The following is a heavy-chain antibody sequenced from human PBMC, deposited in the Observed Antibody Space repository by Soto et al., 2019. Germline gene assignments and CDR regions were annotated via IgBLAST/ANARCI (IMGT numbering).Heavy chain of an antibody. Sequence: VQLVESGGGLVQPGGSLRLSCAASGSTFSDHCMDWVRQAPGKGLEWVGRSGNRANSDTTEYGSSVKGRFTISRDDSKNSMYLQMNSLKTEDTAVYYCTRGYSGIDIYAFDIWGQGTLVTVSA. CDR1: GSTFSDHC. CDR2: SGNRANSDTT. CDR3: TRGYSGIDIYAFDI. D-gene: IGHD1-26*01. J-gene: IGHJ3*02. V-gene: IGHV3-72*01.